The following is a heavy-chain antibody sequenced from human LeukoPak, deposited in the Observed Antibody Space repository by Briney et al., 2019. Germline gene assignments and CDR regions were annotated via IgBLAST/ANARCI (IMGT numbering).Heavy chain of an antibody. J-gene: IGHJ4*02. CDR3: ARERSYREVDY. CDR1: GYTFTGYY. V-gene: IGHV1-2*02. D-gene: IGHD1-26*01. CDR2: INPNSGGT. Sequence: RSSVKVSCKASGYTFTGYYMHWVRQAPGQGLEWMGWINPNSGGTNYAQKFQGRVTMTRDTSISTAYMELSRLRSDDTAVYYCARERSYREVDYWGQGTLVTVSS.